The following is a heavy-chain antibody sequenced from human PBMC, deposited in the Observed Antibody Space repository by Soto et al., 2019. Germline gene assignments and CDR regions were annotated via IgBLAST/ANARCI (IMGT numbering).Heavy chain of an antibody. Sequence: EVQLLESGGGLVQSGGSLRLSCAASGFTFSSYAMSWDRQAPGKGLEWVSGISASGSNTYYADPVKGRFTISRDNSKNTLYLQMNNLRVEDKAVYYCADGGEWSFNFEYWGQGTLVTVFS. CDR3: ADGGEWSFNFEY. D-gene: IGHD3-3*01. CDR2: ISASGSNT. J-gene: IGHJ4*02. V-gene: IGHV3-23*01. CDR1: GFTFSSYA.